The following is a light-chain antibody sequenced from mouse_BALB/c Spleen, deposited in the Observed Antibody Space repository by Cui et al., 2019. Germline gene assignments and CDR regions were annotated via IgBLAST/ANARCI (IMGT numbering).Light chain of an antibody. J-gene: IGKJ5*01. Sequence: IVLTQSPPLLSASPAYNVTMTCSASSSVRYMYWYQQKPRSSPKPWIYLTSNRASGVPARFSGSGSGNSYSLTTSSMEAEDAATYYCQQWSSNPLTFGAGTKLELK. CDR3: QQWSSNPLT. CDR2: LTS. CDR1: SSVRY. V-gene: IGKV4-68*01.